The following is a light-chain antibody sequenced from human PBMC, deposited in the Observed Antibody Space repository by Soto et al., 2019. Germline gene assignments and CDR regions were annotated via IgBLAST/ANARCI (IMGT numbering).Light chain of an antibody. J-gene: IGKJ4*01. V-gene: IGKV3-11*01. CDR3: QQRTNCLT. CDR2: DAT. CDR1: QSVTWY. Sequence: EIVLTQSPSTLSLSPGERATLSCRASQSVTWYLAWYQQKPGQAPRLLIYDATNRATGIPARFSGSGSGTEFILPISSLEPEDFAVYYCQQRTNCLTFGGGTRVEI.